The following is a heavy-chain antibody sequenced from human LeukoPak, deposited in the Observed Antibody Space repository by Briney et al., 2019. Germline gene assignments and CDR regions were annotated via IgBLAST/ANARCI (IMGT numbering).Heavy chain of an antibody. Sequence: PGGSLRLSCAASGFTFSSYWMSWVRQAPGKGLEWVANIKQDGSEKYYVDSVKGRFTISRDNAKNSLYLQMNSLRAEDTAVYYCARDPTSSSWYGGDWGQGTLVTVSS. D-gene: IGHD6-13*01. CDR2: IKQDGSEK. V-gene: IGHV3-7*01. J-gene: IGHJ4*02. CDR1: GFTFSSYW. CDR3: ARDPTSSSWYGGD.